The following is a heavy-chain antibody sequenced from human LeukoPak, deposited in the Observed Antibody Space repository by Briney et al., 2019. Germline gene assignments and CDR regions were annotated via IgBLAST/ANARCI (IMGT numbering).Heavy chain of an antibody. Sequence: PGGSLTLSCAASGFTSSSYNWNWVRQAPGKGLEWVSSISSSSSYIYYADSVKGRFTISRDNAKNSLYLQMNSLRAEDTAVYYCARQSTVTSGYWGQENLVTVSS. CDR2: ISSSSSYI. V-gene: IGHV3-21*01. CDR3: ARQSTVTSGY. D-gene: IGHD4-17*01. J-gene: IGHJ4*02. CDR1: GFTSSSYN.